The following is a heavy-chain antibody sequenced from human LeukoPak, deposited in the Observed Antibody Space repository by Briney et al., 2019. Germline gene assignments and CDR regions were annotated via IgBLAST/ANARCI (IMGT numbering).Heavy chain of an antibody. CDR1: GFTFSSYA. Sequence: PGGSLRLSCAASGFTFSSYAMSWVPQAPGKGLEWVSAISGCGGSTYNADSVKGRFTISRDNYKNTLYLQMNSLRAEDTAVYYCAKVVSEGYSSGWLVDYWGQGTLVTVSS. CDR2: ISGCGGST. J-gene: IGHJ4*02. D-gene: IGHD6-19*01. CDR3: AKVVSEGYSSGWLVDY. V-gene: IGHV3-23*01.